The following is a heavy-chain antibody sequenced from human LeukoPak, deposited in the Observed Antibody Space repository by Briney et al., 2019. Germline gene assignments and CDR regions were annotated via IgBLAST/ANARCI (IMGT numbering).Heavy chain of an antibody. CDR3: ARGDIVVVPAAIRWMVVRGRGAFDI. V-gene: IGHV1-8*03. J-gene: IGHJ3*02. Sequence: ASVKVSCKASGYTFTSYDINWVRQATGQGLEWMGWMNPNSGNTGYAQKFQGRVTITRNTSISTAYMELSSLRSEDTAVYYCARGDIVVVPAAIRWMVVRGRGAFDIWGQGTMVTVSS. D-gene: IGHD2-2*02. CDR1: GYTFTSYD. CDR2: MNPNSGNT.